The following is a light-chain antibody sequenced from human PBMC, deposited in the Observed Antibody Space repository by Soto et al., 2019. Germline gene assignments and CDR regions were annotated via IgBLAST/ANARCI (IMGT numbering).Light chain of an antibody. V-gene: IGKV3-20*01. CDR1: QRLSTSY. J-gene: IGKJ3*01. CDR3: QQSGNTPFT. CDR2: GAS. Sequence: ISLTQAQGTPSLSTGESATLSCMASQRLSTSYIAWYQQKPGQAPRLLIYGASNRATGIADRFRGSGSGTDFALTISRLEPEDFAVYYCQQSGNTPFTFGPGTKVDIK.